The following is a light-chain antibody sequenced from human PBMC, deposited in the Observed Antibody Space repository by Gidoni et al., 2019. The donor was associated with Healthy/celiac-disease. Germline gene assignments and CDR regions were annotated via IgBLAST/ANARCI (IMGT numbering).Light chain of an antibody. V-gene: IGKV3-11*01. CDR2: DAS. CDR1: QSVSSY. CDR3: QQRSN. Sequence: EIVLTQSPATLSLSPGERATLSCRASQSVSSYLAWYQQKPCQAPRLLIYDASNRATGIPARFSGSGSGTDFTLTISSLEPEDFAVYYCQQRSNFGPGTKVDIK. J-gene: IGKJ3*01.